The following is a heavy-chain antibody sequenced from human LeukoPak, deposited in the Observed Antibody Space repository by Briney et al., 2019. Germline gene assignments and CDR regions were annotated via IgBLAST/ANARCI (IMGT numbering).Heavy chain of an antibody. J-gene: IGHJ1*01. Sequence: PGGSLRLSCAASGFTFSSYWMHWVRQAPGKGLVWVSRINSDGSSTSYADSVKGRFTISRDNVKNTLYLQMNSLRAEDTAVYYCAIDGGRDCSSTSCYRYFQHWGQGTLVTVSS. V-gene: IGHV3-74*01. CDR2: INSDGSST. CDR3: AIDGGRDCSSTSCYRYFQH. CDR1: GFTFSSYW. D-gene: IGHD2-2*01.